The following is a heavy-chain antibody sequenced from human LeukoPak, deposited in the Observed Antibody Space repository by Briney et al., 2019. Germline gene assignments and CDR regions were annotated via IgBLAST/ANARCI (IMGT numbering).Heavy chain of an antibody. Sequence: PGGSLRLSCAASGFTFSNYWMSWVRHAPGKGLEWVANIKQDGSEKSYVGSVTGRFTISRDNAKNSLYMQMNSLRAEDTAVYYCVRQRRYCSGDSCYQRTFDYWGQGTLVTVSS. CDR1: GFTFSNYW. CDR2: IKQDGSEK. V-gene: IGHV3-7*01. CDR3: VRQRRYCSGDSCYQRTFDY. J-gene: IGHJ4*02. D-gene: IGHD2-15*01.